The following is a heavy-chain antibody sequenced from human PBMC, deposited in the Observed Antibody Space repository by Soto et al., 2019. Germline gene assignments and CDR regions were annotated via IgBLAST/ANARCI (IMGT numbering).Heavy chain of an antibody. J-gene: IGHJ5*02. CDR1: GDSVSSNSAA. Sequence: SQTLSLTCAISGDSVSSNSAAWNWIRQSPSRGLEWLGRTYYRSKWYNDYAVSVKSRITINPDTSKNQFSLQLNSVTPEDTAVYYCAKTPGGSGSYLSGWFDPWGQGTLVTVSS. V-gene: IGHV6-1*01. CDR2: TYYRSKWYN. CDR3: AKTPGGSGSYLSGWFDP. D-gene: IGHD3-10*01.